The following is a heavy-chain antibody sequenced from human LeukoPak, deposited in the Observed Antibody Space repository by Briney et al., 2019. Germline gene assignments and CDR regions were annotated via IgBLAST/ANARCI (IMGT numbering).Heavy chain of an antibody. D-gene: IGHD5-18*01. V-gene: IGHV4-34*01. Sequence: PSETLSLTCAAYGGSFSDYSWSWIRQPPGKGLEWIGEINHSGGTNPNPSLMSRVIMSVDTSKNQFSLKVSSVTAADTAVYYCARVGYSFSINDWSRTGLGAYPTEYYYYMDVRAKGTTVIVSS. CDR3: ARVGYSFSINDWSRTGLGAYPTEYYYYMDV. CDR1: GGSFSDYS. CDR2: INHSGGT. J-gene: IGHJ6*03.